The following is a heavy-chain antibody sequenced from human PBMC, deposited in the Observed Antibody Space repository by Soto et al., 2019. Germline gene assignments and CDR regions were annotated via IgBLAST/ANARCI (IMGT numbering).Heavy chain of an antibody. V-gene: IGHV4-4*02. CDR2: IFHRGST. Sequence: SETLSLTCAVSGDFITNNNWWTWVRQPPGKGLEWIGEIFHRGSTTNNPSLKSRLLMSVDTSKNQFSLKVSSVTAADTAVYFCVRDSGIALAGYYYGMDVWGQGTTVTVS. D-gene: IGHD6-13*01. CDR1: GDFITNNNW. J-gene: IGHJ6*02. CDR3: VRDSGIALAGYYYGMDV.